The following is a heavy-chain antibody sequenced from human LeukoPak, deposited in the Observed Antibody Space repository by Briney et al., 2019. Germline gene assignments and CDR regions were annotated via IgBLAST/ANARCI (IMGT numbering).Heavy chain of an antibody. CDR1: GGTFSSYA. CDR3: ARVVDDSRSDYFDY. V-gene: IGHV1-69*04. D-gene: IGHD3-22*01. Sequence: SVKVSCKASGGTFSSYAISWVRQAPGQGLEWMGRIIPILGIANYAQKLQGRVTITADKSTSTAYMELSSLRSEDTAVYYCARVVDDSRSDYFDYWGQGTLVTVSS. CDR2: IIPILGIA. J-gene: IGHJ4*02.